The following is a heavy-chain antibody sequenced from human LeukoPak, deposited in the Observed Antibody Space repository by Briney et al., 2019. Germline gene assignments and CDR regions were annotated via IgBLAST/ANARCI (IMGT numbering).Heavy chain of an antibody. Sequence: ASVKVSCKASGYTFTGYYTHWVRQAPGQGLEWMGWINPNSGGTNYAQKFQGRVTMTRDTSISTAYMELSRLRSDDTAVYYCARGLGIAARLGDYWGQGTLVTVSS. V-gene: IGHV1-2*02. CDR3: ARGLGIAARLGDY. CDR1: GYTFTGYY. D-gene: IGHD6-6*01. CDR2: INPNSGGT. J-gene: IGHJ4*02.